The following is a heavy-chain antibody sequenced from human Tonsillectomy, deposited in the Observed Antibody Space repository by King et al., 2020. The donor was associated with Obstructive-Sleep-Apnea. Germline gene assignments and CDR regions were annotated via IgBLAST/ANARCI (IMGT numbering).Heavy chain of an antibody. V-gene: IGHV1-8*01. CDR2: MNPISGNT. D-gene: IGHD5-18*01. CDR3: ARGPRYSGTWYFDL. Sequence: VQLVESGAEVKKPGASVKVSCTASGYTFTSYDINWVRQATGQGLEWMGWMNPISGNTGYAQKFQGRVTMTRNTSISTAYMELSSLRSEDTAVYYCARGPRYSGTWYFDLWGRGTLVTVSS. J-gene: IGHJ2*01. CDR1: GYTFTSYD.